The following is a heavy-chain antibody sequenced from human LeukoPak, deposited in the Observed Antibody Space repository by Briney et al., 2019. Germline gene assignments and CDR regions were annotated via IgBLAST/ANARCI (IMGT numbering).Heavy chain of an antibody. CDR3: ARAYYSSRSWFDP. Sequence: SETLSLTCTVSGGSISSSSYYWGWIRQPPGKGLEWIGYIYYSGSTNYNPSLKSRVTISVDTSKNQFSLKLSSVTAADTAVYYCARAYYSSRSWFDPWGQGTLVTVSS. CDR1: GGSISSSSYY. J-gene: IGHJ5*02. CDR2: IYYSGST. V-gene: IGHV4-61*05. D-gene: IGHD6-13*01.